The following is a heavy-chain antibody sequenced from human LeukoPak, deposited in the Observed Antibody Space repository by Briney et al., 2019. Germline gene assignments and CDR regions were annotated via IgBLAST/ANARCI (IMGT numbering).Heavy chain of an antibody. D-gene: IGHD2-2*01. CDR1: GGTFSSYA. CDR2: IIPIFGTA. J-gene: IGHJ4*02. CDR3: ARSAIVVVPAAFAY. V-gene: IGHV1-69*05. Sequence: SVKVSCKASGGTFSSYAISWVRQAPGQGLEWMGGIIPIFGTANYAQKFQGRVTIIRDTSASTAYMELSSLRSEDTSVYYCARSAIVVVPAAFAYWGQGTLVTVSS.